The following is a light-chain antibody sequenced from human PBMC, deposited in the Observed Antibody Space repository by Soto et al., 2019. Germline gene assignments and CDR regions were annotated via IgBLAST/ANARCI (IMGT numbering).Light chain of an antibody. V-gene: IGLV8-61*01. CDR1: SGSVSTSYY. J-gene: IGLJ1*01. Sequence: QTVVTQESSFSVSPGGTVTLTCGLSSGSVSTSYYPSWYQQTPGQAPRTLIYSTNTRSSGVPDRFSGSILGNKAALTITGAQADDESDYYCVLYVGSGISVFGTGTKVTVL. CDR2: STN. CDR3: VLYVGSGISV.